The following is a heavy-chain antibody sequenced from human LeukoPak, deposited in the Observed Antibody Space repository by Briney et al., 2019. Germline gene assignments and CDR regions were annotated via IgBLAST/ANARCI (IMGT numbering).Heavy chain of an antibody. CDR3: ASPQYYYDSSGYYSFDY. J-gene: IGHJ4*02. CDR2: IYYSGST. Sequence: PSETLSLTCAVSGGSISSGGYYWGWIRQPPGKGLEWIGSIYYSGSTYYNPSLKSRVTISVDTSKNQFSLKLSSVTAADTAVYYCASPQYYYDSSGYYSFDYWGQGTLVTVSS. V-gene: IGHV4-39*01. CDR1: GGSISSGGYY. D-gene: IGHD3-22*01.